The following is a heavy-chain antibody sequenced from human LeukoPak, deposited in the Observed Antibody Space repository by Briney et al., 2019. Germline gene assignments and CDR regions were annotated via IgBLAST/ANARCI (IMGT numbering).Heavy chain of an antibody. V-gene: IGHV1-3*01. J-gene: IGHJ4*02. Sequence: ASVKVSCKTSGYTFTTYSIHWVRQAPGQGLEWMAWVNVGNGNTKYSQNFQGRLTITTDTSASTAYMELSSLRSEDTALYFCARDLIVYGSGSYFDYWGQGTLVTVSS. D-gene: IGHD3-10*01. CDR3: ARDLIVYGSGSYFDY. CDR2: VNVGNGNT. CDR1: GYTFTTYS.